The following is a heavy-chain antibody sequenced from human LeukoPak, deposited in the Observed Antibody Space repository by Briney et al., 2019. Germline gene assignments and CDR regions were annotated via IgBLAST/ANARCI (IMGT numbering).Heavy chain of an antibody. Sequence: PSETLSLTCTVSGYSISSGYYWGWIRQPPGKGLEWIGSIYHSGSTYYNPSLKSRVTISVDTSKNQFSLKLSSVTAADTAVYYCARDHEYWGQGTLVTASS. V-gene: IGHV4-38-2*02. J-gene: IGHJ4*02. CDR2: IYHSGST. CDR3: ARDHEY. CDR1: GYSISSGYY.